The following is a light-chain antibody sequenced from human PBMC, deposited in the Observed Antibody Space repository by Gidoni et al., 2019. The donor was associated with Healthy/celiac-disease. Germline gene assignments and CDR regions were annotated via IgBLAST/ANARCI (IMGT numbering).Light chain of an antibody. CDR3: HQSYSTPPWT. CDR1: QSISSY. Sequence: DIQMTQSPSSLSAAVGARVTITCRASQSISSYLNWYQQKQGKAPKLLIYAASSFQSRVPSRFSGSGSGTDFTLITSSLQPEDFATYYCHQSYSTPPWTFXQXTKVXIK. V-gene: IGKV1-39*01. J-gene: IGKJ1*01. CDR2: AAS.